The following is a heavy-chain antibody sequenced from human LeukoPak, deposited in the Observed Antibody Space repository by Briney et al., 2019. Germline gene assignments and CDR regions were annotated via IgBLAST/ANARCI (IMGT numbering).Heavy chain of an antibody. V-gene: IGHV1-69*01. Sequence: GSSVKVSCKASGGTFSSYAISWVRQAPGQGLEWMGGIIPIFGTANYAQKFQGRVTITADESTSTAYMELGSLRSEDTAVYYCASNYDILTGYYFSLGYWGQGTLVTVSS. D-gene: IGHD3-9*01. CDR3: ASNYDILTGYYFSLGY. J-gene: IGHJ4*02. CDR1: GGTFSSYA. CDR2: IIPIFGTA.